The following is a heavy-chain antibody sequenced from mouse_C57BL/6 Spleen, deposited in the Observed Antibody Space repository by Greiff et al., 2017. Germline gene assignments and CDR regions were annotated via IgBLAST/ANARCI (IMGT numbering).Heavy chain of an antibody. CDR1: GYTFTGYW. Sequence: VQLQQSGAELMKPGASVKLSCKATGYTFTGYWIEWVKQRPGHGLEWIGEILPGSGSTNYNEKFKGKATFTADTSSNTAYMQLSSLTTEDSAIYYWARGSTINYDYDGYAMDDWGQGTSVTVSS. V-gene: IGHV1-9*01. D-gene: IGHD2-4*01. J-gene: IGHJ4*01. CDR3: ARGSTINYDYDGYAMDD. CDR2: ILPGSGST.